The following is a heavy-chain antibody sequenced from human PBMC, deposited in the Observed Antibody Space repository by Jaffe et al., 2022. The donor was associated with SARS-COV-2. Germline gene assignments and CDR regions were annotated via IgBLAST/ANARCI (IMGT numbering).Heavy chain of an antibody. CDR3: ATHSSGWCNY. D-gene: IGHD6-19*01. Sequence: EVQLVESGGGLIQPGGSLRLSCAASGFTVSSNYMSWVRQAPGRGLECVSFIYSGGSTHYADSVKGRFTISRDNSKNTLYLQMNGLRAEDTAVYYCATHSSGWCNYWGQGTLVTVSS. CDR2: IYSGGST. J-gene: IGHJ4*02. CDR1: GFTVSSNY. V-gene: IGHV3-53*01.